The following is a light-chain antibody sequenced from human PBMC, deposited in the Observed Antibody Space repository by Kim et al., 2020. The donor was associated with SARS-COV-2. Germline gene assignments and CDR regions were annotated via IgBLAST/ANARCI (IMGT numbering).Light chain of an antibody. CDR2: AVS. J-gene: IGLJ3*02. Sequence: GNSVTISCTVTSSDVGGYNYVSWYQQPPGKAPKLVIYAVSKRPSGVPDRFSGSKSGNTASLTISGLQAEDEADYYCCSYAGNYTLVFGGGTQLADL. V-gene: IGLV2-11*01. CDR3: CSYAGNYTLV. CDR1: SSDVGGYNY.